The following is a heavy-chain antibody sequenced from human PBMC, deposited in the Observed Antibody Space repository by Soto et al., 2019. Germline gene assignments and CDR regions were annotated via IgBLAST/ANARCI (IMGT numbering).Heavy chain of an antibody. D-gene: IGHD2-2*01. CDR3: ARGYARYCSSTSCYVPLFDY. CDR1: GGSFSGYY. V-gene: IGHV4-34*01. J-gene: IGHJ4*02. Sequence: QVQLQQWGAGLLKPSETLSLTCAVYGGSFSGYYWSWIRQPPGKGLEWIGEINHSGSTNYNPSLKSRFTISVDTSKNQFSLKLSSVTAADTAVYYCARGYARYCSSTSCYVPLFDYWGQGTLVTVSS. CDR2: INHSGST.